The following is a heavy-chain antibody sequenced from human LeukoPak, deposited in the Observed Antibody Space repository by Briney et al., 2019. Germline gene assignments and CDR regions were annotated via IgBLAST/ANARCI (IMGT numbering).Heavy chain of an antibody. Sequence: SETLSLTCTVSGYSISSGYYWGWIRQPPGKGLEWIGEINHSGSTNYNPSLKSRVTISVDTSKNQFSLKLSSVTAADTAVYYCARGSRFLEWLPNWFDPWGQGTLVTVSS. D-gene: IGHD3-3*01. CDR2: INHSGST. CDR1: GYSISSGYY. J-gene: IGHJ5*02. V-gene: IGHV4-38-2*02. CDR3: ARGSRFLEWLPNWFDP.